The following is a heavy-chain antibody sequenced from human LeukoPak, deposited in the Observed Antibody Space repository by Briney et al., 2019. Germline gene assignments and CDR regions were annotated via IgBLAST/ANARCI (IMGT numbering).Heavy chain of an antibody. D-gene: IGHD6-6*01. CDR2: FDPEDGET. V-gene: IGHV1-24*01. Sequence: ASVKVSCKVSGYTLTELSMHWVRQAPGKGLEWMGGFDPEDGETIYAQKFQGRVTMTEDTSTDTAYMELSSLRSEDTAVYYCATQYSSSSPNAFDIWGQGTMVTVSS. CDR1: GYTLTELS. CDR3: ATQYSSSSPNAFDI. J-gene: IGHJ3*02.